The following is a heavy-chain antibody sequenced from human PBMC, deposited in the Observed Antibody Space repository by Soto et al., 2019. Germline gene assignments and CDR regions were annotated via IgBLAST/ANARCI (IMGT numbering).Heavy chain of an antibody. J-gene: IGHJ6*02. CDR2: INPNSGGT. V-gene: IGHV1-2*02. D-gene: IGHD3-16*01. CDR1: GYTFTGYY. Sequence: ASVKFSCKASGYTFTGYYIHWVRQAPGQGLEWMGWINPNSGGTHYAQKFQGRVTMTGDTSLSTAYMELTSLRSDDTAVYYCARTNIRGNYFYSLDVWGQGTTVTVSS. CDR3: ARTNIRGNYFYSLDV.